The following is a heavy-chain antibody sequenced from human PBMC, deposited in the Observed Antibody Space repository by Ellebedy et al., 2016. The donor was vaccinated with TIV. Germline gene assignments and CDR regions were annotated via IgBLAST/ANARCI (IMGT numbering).Heavy chain of an antibody. J-gene: IGHJ3*02. CDR2: INPNSGGT. CDR3: ATNWVDAFDI. CDR1: GYTFTGCY. Sequence: AASVKVSCKASGYTFTGCYIQWVRQAPGQGLEWMGWINPNSGGTNYAQKFQGRVTMTRNTSISTAYMELSSLRSEDTAVYYCATNWVDAFDIWGQGTMVTVSS. V-gene: IGHV1-2*02. D-gene: IGHD7-27*01.